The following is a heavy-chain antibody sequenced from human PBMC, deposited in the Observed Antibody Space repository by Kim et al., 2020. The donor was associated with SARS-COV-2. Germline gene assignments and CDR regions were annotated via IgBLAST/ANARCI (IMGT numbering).Heavy chain of an antibody. V-gene: IGHV3-23*03. Sequence: GGSLRLSCAASGFTFSSYAMSWVRQAPGKGLEWVSVIYSGGSSTYYADSVKGRFTISRDNSKNTLYLQMNSLRAEDTAVYYWAKEVPWYGSGGDAFDIWGQGTMVTVSS. J-gene: IGHJ3*02. CDR1: GFTFSSYA. CDR3: AKEVPWYGSGGDAFDI. CDR2: IYSGGSST. D-gene: IGHD3-10*01.